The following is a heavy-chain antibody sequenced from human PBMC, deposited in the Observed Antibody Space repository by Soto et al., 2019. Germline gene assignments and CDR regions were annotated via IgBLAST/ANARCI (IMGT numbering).Heavy chain of an antibody. CDR2: ISGSGGST. V-gene: IGHV3-23*01. D-gene: IGHD3-22*01. Sequence: GGSLRLSCAAAGFTFSSYAMSWVRKTPGKGLEWVSAISGSGGSTYYADSVKGRFTISRDNSKNTLYLQMNSLRAEDTAVYYCVLITMIVVVISPVHWGQGTLVTVSS. CDR1: GFTFSSYA. J-gene: IGHJ4*02. CDR3: VLITMIVVVISPVH.